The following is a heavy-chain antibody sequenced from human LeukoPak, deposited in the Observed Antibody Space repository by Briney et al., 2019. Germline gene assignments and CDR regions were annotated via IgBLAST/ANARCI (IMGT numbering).Heavy chain of an antibody. CDR3: ARGPYCSGGSCYFDY. CDR2: IYYSGST. J-gene: IGHJ4*02. V-gene: IGHV4-39*07. Sequence: SETLSLTCIVSGCSISSSSYYWGWIRQPPGKGLECIGSIYYSGSTYYNPSLKSRVTISVDTSKNQFSLKLSSVTAADTAVYYCARGPYCSGGSCYFDYWGQGTLVTVSS. D-gene: IGHD2-15*01. CDR1: GCSISSSSYY.